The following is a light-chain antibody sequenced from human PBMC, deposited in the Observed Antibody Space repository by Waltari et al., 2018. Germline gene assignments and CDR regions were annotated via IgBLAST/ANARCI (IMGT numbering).Light chain of an antibody. V-gene: IGKV3-20*01. CDR1: QSVGRS. J-gene: IGKJ1*01. CDR2: GAS. CDR3: QHYVRLPVT. Sequence: EIVLTQSPGTLSLSPGERVTLSCRASQSVGRSLAWYQQKPGQAPRLLIYGASSRATGIPDRFSGSGSGTDFSLTINRLAPDDLSVYYCQHYVRLPVTFGQGTKVEI.